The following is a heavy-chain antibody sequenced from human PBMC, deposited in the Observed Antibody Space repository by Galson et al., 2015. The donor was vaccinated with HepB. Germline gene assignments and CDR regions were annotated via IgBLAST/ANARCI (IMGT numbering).Heavy chain of an antibody. D-gene: IGHD6-19*01. V-gene: IGHV3-64D*06. J-gene: IGHJ4*02. Sequence: SLRLSCAASGFTFSNYAMHWVRQAPGKGLEYVSGINSDGVGTYYLDSVKGRFTVSRDNSKNALYLQMSGLRTDDTAVYYCVQRSSGWYLFWGQGTLVTVSS. CDR2: INSDGVGT. CDR1: GFTFSNYA. CDR3: VQRSSGWYLF.